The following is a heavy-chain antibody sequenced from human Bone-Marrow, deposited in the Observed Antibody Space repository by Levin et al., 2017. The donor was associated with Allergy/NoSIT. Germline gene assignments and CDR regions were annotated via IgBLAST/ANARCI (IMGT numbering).Heavy chain of an antibody. V-gene: IGHV1-18*01. D-gene: IGHD6-19*01. CDR3: ARVGASIAVALPIDY. Sequence: ASVKVSCKASGYTFTSYGISWVRQAPGQGLEWMGWISAYNGNTNYAQKLQGRVTMTTDTSTSTAYMELRSLRSDDTAVYYCARVGASIAVALPIDYWGQGTLVTVSS. CDR1: GYTFTSYG. CDR2: ISAYNGNT. J-gene: IGHJ4*02.